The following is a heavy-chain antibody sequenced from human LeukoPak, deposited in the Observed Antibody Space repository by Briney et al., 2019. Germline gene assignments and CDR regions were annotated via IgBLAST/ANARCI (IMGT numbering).Heavy chain of an antibody. CDR3: AKKLIGDVDYFDY. D-gene: IGHD3-22*01. CDR1: GFTFSSYG. J-gene: IGHJ4*02. CDR2: IRYDGSNK. Sequence: GGSLRLSCAASGFTFSSYGMHWVRQAPGKGLEWVAFIRYDGSNKYYADSVKGRFAISRDNSKNTLFLQMTSLKPEDTAVYYCAKKLIGDVDYFDYWGQGTLVTVSS. V-gene: IGHV3-30*02.